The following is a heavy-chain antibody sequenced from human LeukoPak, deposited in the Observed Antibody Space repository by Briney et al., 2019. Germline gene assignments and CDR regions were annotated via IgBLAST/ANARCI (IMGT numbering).Heavy chain of an antibody. CDR1: GFTFSSYE. Sequence: GGSLRLSCAASGFTFSSYEMNWVRQAPGKGLEWVSYISSSGSTIYYADSVKGRFTISRDNAKDSLYLQMNSLRAEDTAVYYCARNYRGGDYWGQGTLVTVSS. D-gene: IGHD1-7*01. CDR3: ARNYRGGDY. V-gene: IGHV3-48*03. J-gene: IGHJ4*02. CDR2: ISSSGSTI.